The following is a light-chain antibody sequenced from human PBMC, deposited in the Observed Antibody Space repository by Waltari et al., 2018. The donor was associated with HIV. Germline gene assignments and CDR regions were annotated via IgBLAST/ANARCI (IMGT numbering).Light chain of an antibody. J-gene: IGKJ1*01. CDR1: EYVGSSF. CDR3: QQYGRSPWT. V-gene: IGKV3-20*01. CDR2: GAL. Sequence: EIVLTQSPGTLSLSPGQGATLFCRASEYVGSSFLAWYQQKPGQAPRLLIHGALRRATGVPDRFRGSESGTDFTLTISSLEPEDFAMYYCQQYGRSPWTFGQGTKVDVK.